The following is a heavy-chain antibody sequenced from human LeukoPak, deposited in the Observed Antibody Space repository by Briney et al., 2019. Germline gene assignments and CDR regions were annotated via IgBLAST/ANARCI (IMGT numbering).Heavy chain of an antibody. CDR3: AKDTVAAVAVPY. Sequence: GGSLRLPCAASGFTFSSYAMSWVRQAPGKGLEWVSAISGRGGVTYYADSVKGRFTISRDNSKNTLYLQMNSLRAEDTAVYYCAKDTVAAVAVPYWGQGTLVTVSS. V-gene: IGHV3-23*01. CDR1: GFTFSSYA. D-gene: IGHD6-19*01. J-gene: IGHJ4*02. CDR2: ISGRGGVT.